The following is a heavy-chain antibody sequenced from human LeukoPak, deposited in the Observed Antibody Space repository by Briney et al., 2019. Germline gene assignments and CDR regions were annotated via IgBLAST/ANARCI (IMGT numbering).Heavy chain of an antibody. V-gene: IGHV4-61*02. CDR2: IYSDGRS. D-gene: IGHD2-15*01. Sequence: KASETLSLTCTISGGSVTSVISSWSWVRQPAGKGLEWIGRIYSDGRSDYRPSLTSRVTISVDTSKNQCTLNLSSVTSADTVVYYCARESSRYCSGGTCYNWFDPWGQGTLVTVSS. CDR1: GGSVTSVISS. J-gene: IGHJ5*02. CDR3: ARESSRYCSGGTCYNWFDP.